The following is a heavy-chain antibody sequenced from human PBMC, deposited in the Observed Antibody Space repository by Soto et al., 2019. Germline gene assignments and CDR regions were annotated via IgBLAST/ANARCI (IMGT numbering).Heavy chain of an antibody. CDR3: AKDWGRVLGAENYWYY. CDR1: GFIFSSYA. CDR2: ISGSDSST. J-gene: IGHJ4*02. Sequence: EVQLLESGGGLVQPGGSLRLSCAASGFIFSSYAMSWVRQAPGKGLEWVSGISGSDSSTYYADSVKGRFTISRDNSQSTLYLQMNSLRAEDTAVYYCAKDWGRVLGAENYWYYWGQGTLVTVSS. D-gene: IGHD2-8*02. V-gene: IGHV3-23*01.